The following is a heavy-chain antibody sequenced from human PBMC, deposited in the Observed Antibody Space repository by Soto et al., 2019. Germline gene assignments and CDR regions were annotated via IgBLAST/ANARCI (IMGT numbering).Heavy chain of an antibody. D-gene: IGHD5-12*01. CDR2: IDPSDSYT. J-gene: IGHJ3*02. V-gene: IGHV5-10-1*01. Sequence: EESLKISCKGSGYSFTSYWISWVGQMPGKGLEWMGRIDPSDSYTNYSPSFQGHVTISADKSVSTAYLQWSSLKASDTAMYYCARRGYGGYGGGDAFDIWGQGTMVTVSS. CDR3: ARRGYGGYGGGDAFDI. CDR1: GYSFTSYW.